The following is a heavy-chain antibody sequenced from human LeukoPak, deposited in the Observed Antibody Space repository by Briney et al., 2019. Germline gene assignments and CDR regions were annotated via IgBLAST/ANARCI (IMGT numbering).Heavy chain of an antibody. Sequence: GGSLRLSCSASGFTFSSYAMHWVRQAPGKGLEYVSAISSNGGSTYYADSVKGRFTISRDNPKNTLYLQMSSLRAEDTAVYYCVSGYSSSWSSDAFDIWGQGTMVTVSS. J-gene: IGHJ3*02. V-gene: IGHV3-64D*06. CDR3: VSGYSSSWSSDAFDI. CDR1: GFTFSSYA. CDR2: ISSNGGST. D-gene: IGHD6-13*01.